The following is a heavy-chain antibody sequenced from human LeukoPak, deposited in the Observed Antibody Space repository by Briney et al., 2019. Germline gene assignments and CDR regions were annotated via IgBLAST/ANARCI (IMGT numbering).Heavy chain of an antibody. CDR1: GFTFSSYS. CDR2: ISSSSTI. CDR3: ARASPLRYFDEGY. J-gene: IGHJ4*02. Sequence: GGSLRLSCAASGFTFSSYSMNWVRQAPGKGLEWVSYISSSSTIYYADSVKGRFTISRDNAKNSLYLQMNSLRAEDTAVYYCARASPLRYFDEGYWGQGTLVTVSS. D-gene: IGHD3-9*01. V-gene: IGHV3-48*01.